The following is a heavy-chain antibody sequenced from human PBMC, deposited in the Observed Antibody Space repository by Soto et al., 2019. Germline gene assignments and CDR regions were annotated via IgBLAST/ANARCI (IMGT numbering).Heavy chain of an antibody. J-gene: IGHJ6*02. Sequence: PGGCLRLACAASGFTFRNYAMHWVRQAPGKGLEWVATISYDGDNKYYTDSVKGPFTISRDNSKNTLYLQMNSLRPEDTAVYYCARPWGQLSTYYYGMDTWGQGTTVTVSS. CDR2: ISYDGDNK. CDR3: ARPWGQLSTYYYGMDT. V-gene: IGHV3-30-3*01. CDR1: GFTFRNYA. D-gene: IGHD3-16*01.